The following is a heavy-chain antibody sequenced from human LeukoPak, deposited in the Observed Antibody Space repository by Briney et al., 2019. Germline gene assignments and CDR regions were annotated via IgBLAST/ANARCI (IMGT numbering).Heavy chain of an antibody. V-gene: IGHV3-23*01. D-gene: IGHD2-15*01. CDR3: AKNVVVKRYIDF. J-gene: IGHJ4*02. Sequence: GGSLRLSCAASGFTFSNHAMSWVRQAPGKGLQWVAVISGGGRTTEYADFVKGRFTISRDNSKNSLSLQMNSLTVEDTAIYFCAKNVVVKRYIDFWGQGTLVTVSS. CDR1: GFTFSNHA. CDR2: ISGGGRTT.